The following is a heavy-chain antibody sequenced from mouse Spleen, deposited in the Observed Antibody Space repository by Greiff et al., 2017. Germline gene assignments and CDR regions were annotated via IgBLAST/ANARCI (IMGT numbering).Heavy chain of an antibody. V-gene: IGHV1-18*01. J-gene: IGHJ2*01. CDR3: ARRTVVATDYFDD. CDR1: GYTFTDYN. Sequence: VQLKQSGPELVKPGASVKIPCKASGYTFTDYNMDWVKQSHGKSLEWIGDINPNNGGTIYNQKFKGKATLTVDKSSSTAYMELRSLTSEDTAVYYCARRTVVATDYFDDWGQGTTLTVSS. D-gene: IGHD1-1*01. CDR2: INPNNGGT.